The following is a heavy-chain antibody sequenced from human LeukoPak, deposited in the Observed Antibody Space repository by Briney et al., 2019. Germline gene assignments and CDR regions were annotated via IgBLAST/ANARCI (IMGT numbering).Heavy chain of an antibody. D-gene: IGHD3-9*01. CDR2: IIPIFGTA. CDR1: GYTFTNYY. V-gene: IGHV1-69*13. CDR3: ARDRSRDILTGYYYFDY. J-gene: IGHJ4*02. Sequence: ASVKVSCKASGYTFTNYYVHWVRQAPGQGLEWMGGIIPIFGTANYAQKFQGRVTITADESTSTAYMELSSLRSEDTAVYYCARDRSRDILTGYYYFDYWGQGTLVTVSS.